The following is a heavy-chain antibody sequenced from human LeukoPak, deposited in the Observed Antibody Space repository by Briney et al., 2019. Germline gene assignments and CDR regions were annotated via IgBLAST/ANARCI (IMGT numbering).Heavy chain of an antibody. CDR2: ISYDGSNK. CDR1: GFTFSSYP. V-gene: IGHV3-30*04. J-gene: IGHJ4*02. D-gene: IGHD4-17*01. CDR3: AARHYDFGYY. Sequence: PGGSLRLSCAASGFTFSSYPMHWVRQAPGKGLEWVAVISYDGSNKYYADSVKGRFTISRDNSKNTLYLQMNSLRAEDTAVYYCAARHYDFGYYWGQGNQVTVSS.